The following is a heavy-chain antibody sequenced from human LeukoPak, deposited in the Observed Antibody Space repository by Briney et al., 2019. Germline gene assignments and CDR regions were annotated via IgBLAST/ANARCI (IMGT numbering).Heavy chain of an antibody. J-gene: IGHJ4*02. CDR2: ISGYNGDT. CDR1: AFSFISFG. D-gene: IGHD1-26*01. CDR3: ARGAWETAARPYSFDT. V-gene: IGHV1-18*01. Sequence: ASVKVSCKAFAFSFISFGFNWVRQAPGQGLEWMGWISGYNGDTKYAQKFQGRVTMTTDTSTSTAYMELRSLRSDDTAVYYCARGAWETAARPYSFDTWGQGTLVTVTS.